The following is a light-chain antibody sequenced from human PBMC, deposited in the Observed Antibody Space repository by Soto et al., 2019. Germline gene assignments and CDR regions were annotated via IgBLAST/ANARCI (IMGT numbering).Light chain of an antibody. CDR2: LGF. CDR3: VQTLQTSMYT. CDR1: QSLLHSNGYNY. J-gene: IGKJ2*01. Sequence: IVMTQSPLSLPVTPGESATISCRSSQSLLHSNGYNYLNWYLQKPGQSPQLLIYLGFNRASGVPDKFSGSGSGTDFTLKISRVEAEDVGVYYCVQTLQTSMYTFGQGTKLEIK. V-gene: IGKV2-28*01.